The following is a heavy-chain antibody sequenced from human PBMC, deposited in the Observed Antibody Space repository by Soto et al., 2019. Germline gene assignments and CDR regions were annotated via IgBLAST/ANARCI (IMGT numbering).Heavy chain of an antibody. Sequence: EVQLLESGGGVVQPGGSLRLSCAASGFTFRTYAMSWVRQAPGKGLEWVSGISGSGTSTYYADSVKGRFTISRDTSKSTLYLQMTTLRAEDTAVYFCAKDTWRMATINVEAHWGQGTLVTVSS. CDR2: ISGSGTST. CDR3: AKDTWRMATINVEAH. D-gene: IGHD5-12*01. CDR1: GFTFRTYA. V-gene: IGHV3-23*01. J-gene: IGHJ4*02.